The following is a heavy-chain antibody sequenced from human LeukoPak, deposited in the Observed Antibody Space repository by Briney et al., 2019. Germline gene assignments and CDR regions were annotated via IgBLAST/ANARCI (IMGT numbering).Heavy chain of an antibody. CDR3: ARRRVVVVAATVPSLKRYWYFDL. Sequence: PSETLSLTCAVYGGSFSGYYWSWLRQPPGKGLEWLGEINHSGSTNYNPSLKSRVTISVDTSKNQFSLKLSSVTAADTALYYCARRRVVVVAATVPSLKRYWYFDLWGRGTLVTVSS. V-gene: IGHV4-34*01. J-gene: IGHJ2*01. D-gene: IGHD2-15*01. CDR2: INHSGST. CDR1: GGSFSGYY.